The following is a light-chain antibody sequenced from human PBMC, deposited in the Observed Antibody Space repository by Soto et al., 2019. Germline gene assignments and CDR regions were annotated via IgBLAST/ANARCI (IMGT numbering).Light chain of an antibody. CDR3: QKHDGVPQ. CDR2: DAS. CDR1: QGISSA. J-gene: IGKJ3*01. Sequence: AIQLTQSPSSLSASVGDRVTITCRASQGISSALAWYQQKPGKAPKLLIYDASSLESGVPSRFSGSGSGTDFTLTISSLQPEDFATYYCQKHDGVPQFGPGTKVDF. V-gene: IGKV1-13*02.